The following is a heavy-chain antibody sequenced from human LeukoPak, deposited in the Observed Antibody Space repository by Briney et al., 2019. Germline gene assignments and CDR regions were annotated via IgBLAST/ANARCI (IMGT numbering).Heavy chain of an antibody. CDR3: ARVFVPLSYYYDSSGYNYYYGMDV. V-gene: IGHV3-30*03. J-gene: IGHJ6*02. CDR2: ISYDGSNK. CDR1: GFTFSSYG. D-gene: IGHD3-22*01. Sequence: PGGSLRLSCAASGFTFSSYGMHWVRQAPGKGLEWVAVISYDGSNKYYADSVKGRFTISRDNSKNTLYLQMNSLRAEDTAVYYCARVFVPLSYYYDSSGYNYYYGMDVWGQGTTVTVSS.